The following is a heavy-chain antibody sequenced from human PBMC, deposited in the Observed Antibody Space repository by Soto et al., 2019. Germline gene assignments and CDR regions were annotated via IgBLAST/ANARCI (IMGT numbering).Heavy chain of an antibody. D-gene: IGHD2-15*01. CDR3: ARAGWRRAY. CDR2: IKQDGSGK. Sequence: EVQLVESGGGLVQPGGSLRLSCAASGFTFSSYWMSWVRQAPGKGLEWVANIKQDGSGKYYVDSVKGRFTISRDNAKNSLYLKMSSLRAEDAAVYYCARAGWRRAYWGQGTLVTVSS. J-gene: IGHJ4*02. CDR1: GFTFSSYW. V-gene: IGHV3-7*01.